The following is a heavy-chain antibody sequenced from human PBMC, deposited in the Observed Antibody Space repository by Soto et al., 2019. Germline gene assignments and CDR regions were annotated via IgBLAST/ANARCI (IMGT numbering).Heavy chain of an antibody. Sequence: QVQLQESGPGLVKPSETLSLTCTVSGDSIRSYYWSWIRQPPGKGLEWIGYIYYNGSTNYNPSLKTRVTISVDTSKNQFSLKLSSVTAADTAVYYCASLSMITFGGIRKDAFDVWGQGTMVTVSS. J-gene: IGHJ3*01. CDR1: GDSIRSYY. V-gene: IGHV4-59*08. D-gene: IGHD3-16*01. CDR3: ASLSMITFGGIRKDAFDV. CDR2: IYYNGST.